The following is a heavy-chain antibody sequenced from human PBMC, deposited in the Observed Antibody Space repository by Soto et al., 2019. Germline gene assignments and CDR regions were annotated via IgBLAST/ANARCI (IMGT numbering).Heavy chain of an antibody. Sequence: SDTLSLTCTVSGGSFNTVGYYWSWVRQRPEKGLELIGYVYDSGHTYYNPSLKSRPAISLDTSKSQFSLKLSSVTAADTALYFCARMHFGAFDXWGQGILVTVSX. CDR2: VYDSGHT. CDR3: ARMHFGAFDX. CDR1: GGSFNTVGYY. J-gene: IGHJ4*02. D-gene: IGHD3-3*01. V-gene: IGHV4-31*03.